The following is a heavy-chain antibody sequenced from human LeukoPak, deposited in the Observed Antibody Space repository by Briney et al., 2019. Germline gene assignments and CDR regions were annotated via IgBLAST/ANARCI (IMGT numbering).Heavy chain of an antibody. CDR2: INHSGST. Sequence: SETLSLTCAVHGGSFSGYYWSWIRQPPGKGLEWIGEINHSGSTNYNPSLKSRVTISVDTSKNQFSLKLSSATAADTAVYYCARFEKLSSGYYFDYWGQGTLVTVSS. D-gene: IGHD3-22*01. J-gene: IGHJ4*02. V-gene: IGHV4-34*01. CDR3: ARFEKLSSGYYFDY. CDR1: GGSFSGYY.